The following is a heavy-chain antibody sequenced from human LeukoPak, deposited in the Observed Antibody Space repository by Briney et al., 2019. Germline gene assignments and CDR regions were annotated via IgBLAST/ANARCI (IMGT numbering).Heavy chain of an antibody. CDR2: ISSSSSYI. Sequence: GGSLRLSCAASGFTFSSYSMNWVRQAPGEGLEWVSSISSSSSYIYYADSVKGRFTISRDNAKNSLYLQMNSLRAGDTAVYYCARDALIRGYSGYDLADYWGQGTLVTVSS. CDR1: GFTFSSYS. D-gene: IGHD5-12*01. V-gene: IGHV3-21*01. CDR3: ARDALIRGYSGYDLADY. J-gene: IGHJ4*02.